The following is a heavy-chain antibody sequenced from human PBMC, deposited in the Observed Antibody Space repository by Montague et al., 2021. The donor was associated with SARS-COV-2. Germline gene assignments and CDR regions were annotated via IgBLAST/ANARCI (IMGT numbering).Heavy chain of an antibody. CDR1: GFTFSGFS. D-gene: IGHD2-15*01. Sequence: SLRLSCAASGFTFSGFSMNWVRQAPGKRLEWVASISSESTYILYAESVRGRFTVSRDNAQNLLFLQMNSLRAEDTALYYCARFETSKFYSSGVDVWGQGTTVTVSS. CDR3: ARFETSKFYSSGVDV. CDR2: ISSESTYI. V-gene: IGHV3-21*01. J-gene: IGHJ6*02.